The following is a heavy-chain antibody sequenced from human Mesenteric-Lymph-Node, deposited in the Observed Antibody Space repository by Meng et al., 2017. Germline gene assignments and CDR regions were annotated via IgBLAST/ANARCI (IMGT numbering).Heavy chain of an antibody. J-gene: IGHJ5*01. CDR1: EFNVSTIY. V-gene: IGHV3-53*01. CDR3: ARNYQNSGSFGADS. D-gene: IGHD1-26*01. CDR2: IYRGGST. Sequence: VQLVAPGGGFIPPGGSLRLSCVVAEFNVSTIYMNWVRQVPGKGLEWVSLIYRGGSTYYADSVKGRFTISRDNSKNTLYLQMNSLRADDTAVYYCARNYQNSGSFGADSWGQGTLVTVSS.